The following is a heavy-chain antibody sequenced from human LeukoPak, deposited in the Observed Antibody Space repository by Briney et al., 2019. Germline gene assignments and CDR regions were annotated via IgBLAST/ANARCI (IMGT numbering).Heavy chain of an antibody. V-gene: IGHV4-59*01. Sequence: PSETLSLTCTVSGASISSYSWSWIRQPPGKGLEWIGYIYYSGSTNYNPSLKSRVTISVDTSKNQFSLKLSSVTAADTAVYYCARARERIAAGFRAFDIWGQGTMVTVSS. D-gene: IGHD6-13*01. CDR3: ARARERIAAGFRAFDI. J-gene: IGHJ3*02. CDR1: GASISSYS. CDR2: IYYSGST.